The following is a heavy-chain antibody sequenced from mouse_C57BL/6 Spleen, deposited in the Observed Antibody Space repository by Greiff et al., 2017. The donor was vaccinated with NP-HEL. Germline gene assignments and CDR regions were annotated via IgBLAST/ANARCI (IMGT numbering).Heavy chain of an antibody. V-gene: IGHV2-5*01. CDR2: IWRGGST. CDR1: GFSLTSYG. Sequence: VQRVESGPGLVQPSQSLSITCTVSGFSLTSYGVHWVRQSPGKGLEWLGVIWRGGSTDYNAAFMSRLSITKDNSKSQVFFKMNSLQADDTAIYYCAKNEGGGYYYAMDYWGQGTSVTVSS. D-gene: IGHD1-1*02. CDR3: AKNEGGGYYYAMDY. J-gene: IGHJ4*01.